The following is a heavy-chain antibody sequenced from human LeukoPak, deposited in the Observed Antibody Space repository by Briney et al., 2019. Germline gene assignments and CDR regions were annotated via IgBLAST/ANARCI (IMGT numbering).Heavy chain of an antibody. D-gene: IGHD3-10*01. CDR2: ISSSGSSI. CDR1: GFTFSSSE. Sequence: GGSLRLSCATSGFTFSSSEMNWVRQAPGKGLEWVSSISSSGSSINYAESVKGRFTISRDNVKNSLYLQMSSLRAEDTAIYYCARVVAGTGGYFSYYYLDVWGKGTTVTVSS. CDR3: ARVVAGTGGYFSYYYLDV. J-gene: IGHJ6*03. V-gene: IGHV3-48*03.